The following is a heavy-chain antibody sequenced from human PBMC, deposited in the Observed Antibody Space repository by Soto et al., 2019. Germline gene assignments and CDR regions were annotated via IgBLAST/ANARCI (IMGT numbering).Heavy chain of an antibody. V-gene: IGHV4-31*03. J-gene: IGHJ6*02. CDR3: ASITIFDYGMDV. Sequence: TLSLTCTVSGGSISSGGYYWSWIRQHPGKGLEWIGYIYYSGSTYYNPSLKSRVTISVDTSKNQFSLKLSSVTAADTAVYYCASITIFDYGMDVWGQGTTVTVSS. D-gene: IGHD3-3*01. CDR1: GGSISSGGYY. CDR2: IYYSGST.